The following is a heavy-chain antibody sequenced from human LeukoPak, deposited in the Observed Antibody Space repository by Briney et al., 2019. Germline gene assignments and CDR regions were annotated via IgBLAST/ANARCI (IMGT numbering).Heavy chain of an antibody. D-gene: IGHD3-10*01. CDR1: GYTFTGYY. Sequence: ASVKVSCKTFGYTFTGYYIHWVRQAPGQGLEWMGRINPNSGGTNYAQKFQGRVTMTRDTSISTAYMELSRLRSDETAVYYCARAALWLGELLDGMDVWGQGTTVTVSS. CDR3: ARAALWLGELLDGMDV. CDR2: INPNSGGT. V-gene: IGHV1-2*06. J-gene: IGHJ6*02.